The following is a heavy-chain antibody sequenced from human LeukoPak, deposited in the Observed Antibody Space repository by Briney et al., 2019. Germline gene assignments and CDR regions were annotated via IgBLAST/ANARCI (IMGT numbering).Heavy chain of an antibody. CDR1: GFTFGDYA. CDR2: IPYDGRQK. Sequence: GGSLRLSCTASGFTFGDYAMSWFRQAPGKGLEWVAVIPYDGRQKYYGDSVKGRFTISRDNPKNTLYLQMNSLRDDDTAVYYCARVFLERLTSGYFDNWGQGTLVTVSP. V-gene: IGHV3-30-3*01. J-gene: IGHJ4*02. CDR3: ARVFLERLTSGYFDN. D-gene: IGHD3-3*01.